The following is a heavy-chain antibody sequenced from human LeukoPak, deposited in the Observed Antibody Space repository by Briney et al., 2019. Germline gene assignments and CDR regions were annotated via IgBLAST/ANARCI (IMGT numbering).Heavy chain of an antibody. CDR1: GGSINGYY. V-gene: IGHV4-59*12. CDR3: ASAEYDTSAYYCTFDY. J-gene: IGHJ4*02. CDR2: IYYRGST. Sequence: PSETLSLTCTVSGGSINGYYWSWIRQPPEKGLEWIGYIYYRGSTNYNPSLKSRVTISVDTSKNQFSLKLSSMTAAGTAVYYFASAEYDTSAYYCTFDYWGQGCLVTVSS. D-gene: IGHD3-22*01.